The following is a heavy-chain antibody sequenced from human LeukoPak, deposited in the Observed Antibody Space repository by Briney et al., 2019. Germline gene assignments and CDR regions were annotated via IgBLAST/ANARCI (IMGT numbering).Heavy chain of an antibody. V-gene: IGHV3-23*01. CDR1: GSSSSTYA. Sequence: PGGSLRLSCAASGSSSSTYAMSWVRQAPGKGLQWVSGISDSGSTTYYADSVKGRFTISRDNSKNTLYLQMNSLRAEDTALYYCAKGFSVTTWGQGTLVTVSS. CDR3: AKGFSVTT. CDR2: ISDSGSTT. J-gene: IGHJ5*02. D-gene: IGHD2-21*02.